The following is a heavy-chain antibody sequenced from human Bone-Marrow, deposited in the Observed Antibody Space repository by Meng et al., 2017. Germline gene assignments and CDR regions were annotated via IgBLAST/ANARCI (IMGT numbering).Heavy chain of an antibody. V-gene: IGHV3-21*01. CDR1: GFTFRRYW. J-gene: IGHJ4*02. CDR2: ISSSRSYI. Sequence: GESLKISCAASGFTFRRYWMSWVRQAPGKGLEWVSSISSSRSYIYYADSVKGRFTISRDNAKNSLYLQLNSLRAGDTAVYYCARVNRVDTAMVNDYWGQGTLVTVSS. D-gene: IGHD5-18*01. CDR3: ARVNRVDTAMVNDY.